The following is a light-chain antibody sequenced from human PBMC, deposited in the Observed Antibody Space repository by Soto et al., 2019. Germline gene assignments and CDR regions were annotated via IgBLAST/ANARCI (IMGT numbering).Light chain of an antibody. CDR2: EVV. J-gene: IGLJ2*01. Sequence: QSALTQPASVSGSPGQSITISCTGSSCDVGPYNLVSWYQHHPGKAPKLMISEVVKRPSGVSNRFSGSKSGNTASLTISGLQPEDEADYYCCSYAGSSMFVFGGGTKLTVL. CDR3: CSYAGSSMFV. V-gene: IGLV2-23*02. CDR1: SCDVGPYNL.